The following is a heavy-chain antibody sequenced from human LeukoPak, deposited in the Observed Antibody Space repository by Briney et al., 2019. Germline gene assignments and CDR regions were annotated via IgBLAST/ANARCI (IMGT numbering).Heavy chain of an antibody. CDR2: IYYSGST. V-gene: IGHV4-39*01. J-gene: IGHJ4*02. CDR3: ARQVRRAAAGAYYFDY. CDR1: GGSISSSSYY. D-gene: IGHD6-13*01. Sequence: SETLSLTCTVSGGSISSSSYYWGWIRQPPGRGLEWIGSIYYSGSTYYNPSLKSRVTISVDTSKNQFSLKLSSVTAADTAVYYCARQVRRAAAGAYYFDYWGQGTLVTVSS.